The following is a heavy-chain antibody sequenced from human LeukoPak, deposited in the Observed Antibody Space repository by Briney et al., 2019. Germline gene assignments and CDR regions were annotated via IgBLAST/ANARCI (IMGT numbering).Heavy chain of an antibody. CDR1: GFTFDDYA. CDR2: ISWNSGSI. CDR3: ARQYSYGHDY. D-gene: IGHD5-18*01. V-gene: IGHV3-9*01. Sequence: PGRSLRLSCAASGFTFDDYAMHWVRQAPGKGLEWVSGISWNSGSIGYADSVKGRFTISRDNAKNTLYLQMNSLTAEDTAVYYCARQYSYGHDYWGQGTLVTVSS. J-gene: IGHJ4*02.